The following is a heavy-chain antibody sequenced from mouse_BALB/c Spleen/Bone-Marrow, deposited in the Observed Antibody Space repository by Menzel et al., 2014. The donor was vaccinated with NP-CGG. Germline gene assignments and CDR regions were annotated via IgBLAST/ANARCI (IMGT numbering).Heavy chain of an antibody. V-gene: IGHV3-1*02. J-gene: IGHJ3*01. Sequence: EVQLQQSGPDLAKPSQSLSITCTVTGYSITSGYSWHWIRQFPGNKLEWMGCIHYSGNTNYNPSLKSRISITRDTSKNQFFLQLNSVTTEDTAAYYCARLVPGTAYWGQGTLVTVAA. CDR1: GYSITSGYS. CDR3: ARLVPGTAY. D-gene: IGHD4-1*01. CDR2: IHYSGNT.